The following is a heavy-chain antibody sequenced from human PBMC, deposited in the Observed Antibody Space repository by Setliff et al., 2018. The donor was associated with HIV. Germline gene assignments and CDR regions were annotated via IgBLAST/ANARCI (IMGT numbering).Heavy chain of an antibody. CDR3: ARDGDDYYSSGGWIVNYFDY. CDR1: GGPINSGSYH. D-gene: IGHD3-10*01. Sequence: SETLSLTCTVSGGPINSGSYHWGWIRQPPGKGLEWIGTIFYTGTGTTYSNPSLTSRVTISIDTSKNQFSLKLRSVTAADTAVYYCARDGDDYYSSGGWIVNYFDYWAQGTLVTVSS. J-gene: IGHJ4*02. CDR2: IFYTGTGTT. V-gene: IGHV4-39*02.